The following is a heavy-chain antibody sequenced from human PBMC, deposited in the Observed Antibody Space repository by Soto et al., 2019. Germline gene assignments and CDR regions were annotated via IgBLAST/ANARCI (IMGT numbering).Heavy chain of an antibody. V-gene: IGHV1-69*13. Sequence: ASVKVSCKASGGTFSSFAINWVRQAPGQGPEWMGGTIPILGTANYAQKFQGRVTIIADETTSTASLELTSLRSEDTAVYYCARGNALDIWGQGTTVTVSS. CDR3: ARGNALDI. J-gene: IGHJ6*02. CDR1: GGTFSSFA. CDR2: TIPILGTA.